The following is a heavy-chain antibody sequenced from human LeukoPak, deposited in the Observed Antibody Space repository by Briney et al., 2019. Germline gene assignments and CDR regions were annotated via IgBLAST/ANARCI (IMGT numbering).Heavy chain of an antibody. CDR1: GFTFSSYS. J-gene: IGHJ3*02. CDR2: ISSSSSYI. V-gene: IGHV3-21*01. CDR3: ARGGGATRNAFDI. D-gene: IGHD3-16*01. Sequence: PGGSLRLSCAASGFTFSSYSMNCVRQAPGKGLEWVSSISSSSSYIYYADSVKGRFTISRDNAKNSLYLQMNSLRAEDTAVYYCARGGGATRNAFDIWGQGTMVTVSS.